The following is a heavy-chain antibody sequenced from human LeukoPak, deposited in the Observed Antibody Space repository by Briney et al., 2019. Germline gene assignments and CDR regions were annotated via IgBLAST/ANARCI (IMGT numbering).Heavy chain of an antibody. CDR1: GFTFSSYW. Sequence: GGSLRLSCAASGFTFSSYWMSWVRQAPGKGLEWVANIKQDGSEKYYVDSVKGRFTISRDNAKNSLYLQMNSLRAEDTAVYYCAREKVWFGELNYYYYYGTDVWGQGTTVTVSS. V-gene: IGHV3-7*01. CDR3: AREKVWFGELNYYYYYGTDV. CDR2: IKQDGSEK. J-gene: IGHJ6*02. D-gene: IGHD3-10*01.